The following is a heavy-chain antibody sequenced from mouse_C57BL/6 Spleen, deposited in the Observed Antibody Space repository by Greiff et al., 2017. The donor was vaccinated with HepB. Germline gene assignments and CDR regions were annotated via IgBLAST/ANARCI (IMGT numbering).Heavy chain of an antibody. J-gene: IGHJ3*01. CDR2: INPYNGDT. CDR1: GYSFTGYF. Sequence: DVHLVESGPELVKPGDSVKISCKASGYSFTGYFMNWVMQSHGKSLEWIGRINPYNGDTFYNQKFKGKATLTVDKSSSTAHMELRSLTSEDSAVYYCARSYYGYPWFAYWGQGTLVTVSA. CDR3: ARSYYGYPWFAY. V-gene: IGHV1-20*01. D-gene: IGHD2-2*01.